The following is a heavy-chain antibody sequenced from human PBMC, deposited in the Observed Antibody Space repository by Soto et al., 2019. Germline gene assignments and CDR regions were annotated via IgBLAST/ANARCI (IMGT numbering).Heavy chain of an antibody. CDR1: EFTFSSYA. V-gene: IGHV3-23*01. CDR3: AKAPSGSYYWTFDY. Sequence: EAQLLESGGGLVQPGGSQRLSCVASEFTFSSYAMNWVRQAPGKGLEWVSGISDSGGSTYYADSVKGRFTISRDNSRSTLYLQMNNLRAEDTAVYYCAKAPSGSYYWTFDYWGQGTLVTVSS. J-gene: IGHJ4*02. CDR2: ISDSGGST. D-gene: IGHD1-26*01.